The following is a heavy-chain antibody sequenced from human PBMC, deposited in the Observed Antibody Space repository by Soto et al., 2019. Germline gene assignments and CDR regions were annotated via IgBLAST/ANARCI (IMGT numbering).Heavy chain of an antibody. CDR1: GYTFISYY. V-gene: IGHV1-46*01. CDR2: INPNTGST. J-gene: IGHJ6*02. CDR3: ARDPNFSLTYHYYGMDV. Sequence: GASVKVSCKASGYTFISYYLHWARQAPGQGLEWMVIINPNTGSTSSAQNFRGRISVTRDTSTSTVYMELYSLTSEDTAVYYCARDPNFSLTYHYYGMDVWGQGTTVTVSS.